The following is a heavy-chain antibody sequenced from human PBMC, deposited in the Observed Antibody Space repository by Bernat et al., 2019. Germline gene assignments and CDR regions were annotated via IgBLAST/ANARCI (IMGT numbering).Heavy chain of an antibody. J-gene: IGHJ6*03. CDR1: GFTFDDYG. D-gene: IGHD3-10*01. V-gene: IGHV3-49*04. Sequence: EVHLVESGGGLVQPGRSLRLSCSGSGFTFDDYGMNWVRQAPGKGLEWVGFIRNLAYGGKPEYAASVKGRFNISRDDSKSIVYRQMNSLKTDDTAVYYWTRVFGYYYHYLDVWGKGTTVTVSS. CDR3: TRVFGYYYHYLDV. CDR2: IRNLAYGGKP.